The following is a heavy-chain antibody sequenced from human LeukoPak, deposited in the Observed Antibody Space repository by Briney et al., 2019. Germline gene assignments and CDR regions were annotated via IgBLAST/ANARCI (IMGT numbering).Heavy chain of an antibody. Sequence: TSSETLSLTCAVSGESFSDYYWTWIHQSPLKGLEWIGEINHSGRTYYNPSLKSRVTISVDTSKNQFSLMLTSMTAADAAVYYCARAQVLWFGKLSVPQSFDHWGQGTLVTVSS. D-gene: IGHD3-10*01. CDR3: ARAQVLWFGKLSVPQSFDH. CDR2: INHSGRT. V-gene: IGHV4-34*01. CDR1: GESFSDYY. J-gene: IGHJ4*02.